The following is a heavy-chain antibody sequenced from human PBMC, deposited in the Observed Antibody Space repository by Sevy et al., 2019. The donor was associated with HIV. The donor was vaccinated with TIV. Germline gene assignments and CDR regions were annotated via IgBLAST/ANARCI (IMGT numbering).Heavy chain of an antibody. CDR1: GYILSDYN. D-gene: IGHD3-3*01. CDR2: INPNSGVT. Sequence: ASVKVSCKTTGYILSDYNMHWVRQAPGQGLEWMALINPNSGVTIYAHNFRGRVSVTRDTSMSTAYMELSGLTSDDTAVYYCVREDINALRTLLSFDIWGQGTMVTVSS. V-gene: IGHV1-2*06. J-gene: IGHJ3*02. CDR3: VREDINALRTLLSFDI.